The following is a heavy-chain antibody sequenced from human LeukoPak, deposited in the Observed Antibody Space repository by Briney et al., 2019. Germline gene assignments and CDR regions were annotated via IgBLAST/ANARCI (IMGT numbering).Heavy chain of an antibody. CDR3: ARGGHYDFWSGPPDF. CDR2: INPSGASR. V-gene: IGHV1-46*01. Sequence: VASVKVSCKASGYTFTSYYMHWLRQAPGHGLEWMGIINPSGASRSYAQKFQGRVTMTTDTSTSTAFMDLKSLRSDDTAVYYCARGGHYDFWSGPPDFWGQGTLVTVSS. J-gene: IGHJ4*02. CDR1: GYTFTSYY. D-gene: IGHD3-3*01.